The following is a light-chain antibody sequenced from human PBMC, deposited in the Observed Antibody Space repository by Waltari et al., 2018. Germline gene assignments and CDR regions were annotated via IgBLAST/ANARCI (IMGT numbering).Light chain of an antibody. CDR3: QKYGTLPAT. J-gene: IGKJ1*01. CDR2: DAS. V-gene: IGKV3-20*01. Sequence: EIVLTQSPGTLCLSPGERATLSCRASQSVSRTLACYQQKPGQAPRLLISDASTRATGIPDRFSGSGSGTDFSLTISRLEPEDFAVYYCQKYGTLPATFGQGTKVEIK. CDR1: QSVSRT.